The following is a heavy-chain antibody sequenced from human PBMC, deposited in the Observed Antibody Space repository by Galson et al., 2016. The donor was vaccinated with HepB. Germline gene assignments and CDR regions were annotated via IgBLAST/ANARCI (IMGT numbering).Heavy chain of an antibody. CDR2: ISTRRTT. CDR3: AKERLVRRIFDH. D-gene: IGHD1-1*01. J-gene: IGHJ4*02. V-gene: IGHV3-23*01. Sequence: VRQAPGKGLEWVASISTRRTTYYSDSVQGRFTISRDNSNNTLYLQMNGLRAEDTTVYYCAKERLVRRIFDHWGQGTLVTVSS.